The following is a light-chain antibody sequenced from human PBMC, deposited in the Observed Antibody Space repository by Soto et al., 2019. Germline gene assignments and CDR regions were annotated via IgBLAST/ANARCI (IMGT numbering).Light chain of an antibody. CDR1: QGISSY. CDR2: AAS. V-gene: IGKV1-9*01. CDR3: LQYNSYPWT. Sequence: DIQMTQSPSTLSASVGDRVTITCRASQGISSYLAWYQQKPGKAPKLLIYAASTLQSGVPSRFSGSGSGTDFTLTISSLQPEDFATYYCLQYNSYPWTFGQGTKVDIK. J-gene: IGKJ1*01.